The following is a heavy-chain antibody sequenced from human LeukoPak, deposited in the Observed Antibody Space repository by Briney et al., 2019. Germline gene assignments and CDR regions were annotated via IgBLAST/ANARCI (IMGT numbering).Heavy chain of an antibody. D-gene: IGHD6-19*01. Sequence: GGSLRLSCAASGFTFSSHSMNWVRQAPGKGLEWVSSISSSSSYIYYADSVKGRFTISRDNAKNSLYLQMNGLRAEDTAVYYCARGSSLVAGFYYGMDVWGKGTTVTVSS. J-gene: IGHJ6*04. CDR2: ISSSSSYI. CDR1: GFTFSSHS. V-gene: IGHV3-21*01. CDR3: ARGSSLVAGFYYGMDV.